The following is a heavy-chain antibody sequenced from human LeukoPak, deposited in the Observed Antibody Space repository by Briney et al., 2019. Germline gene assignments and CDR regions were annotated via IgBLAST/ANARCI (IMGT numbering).Heavy chain of an antibody. J-gene: IGHJ4*02. CDR2: IYSGGST. Sequence: GGSLRLSCAASGFTVSSNYMSWVRQAPGKGLERVSVIYSGGSTYYADSVKGRFTISRDNSKNTLYLQMNSLRAEDTAVYYCASYYYDSSGYLLFDYWGQGTLVTVSS. CDR1: GFTVSSNY. D-gene: IGHD3-22*01. V-gene: IGHV3-53*01. CDR3: ASYYYDSSGYLLFDY.